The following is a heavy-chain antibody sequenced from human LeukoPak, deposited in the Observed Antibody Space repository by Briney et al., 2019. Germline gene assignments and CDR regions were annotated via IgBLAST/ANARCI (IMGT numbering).Heavy chain of an antibody. J-gene: IGHJ1*01. CDR1: GFTFDDYA. Sequence: GRSLRLSCAASGFTFDDYAMPWVRQAPGKGLEWVSGISWNSGSIGYADSVKGRFTISRDNAKNSLYLQMNSLTAEDMALYYCAKGSYSSGWGYFQHWGQGTLVTVSS. CDR2: ISWNSGSI. V-gene: IGHV3-9*03. D-gene: IGHD6-19*01. CDR3: AKGSYSSGWGYFQH.